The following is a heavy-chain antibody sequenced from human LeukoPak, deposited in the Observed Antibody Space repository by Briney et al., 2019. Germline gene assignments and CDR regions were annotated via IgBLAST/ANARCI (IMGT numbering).Heavy chain of an antibody. CDR2: INHSGST. D-gene: IGHD2-2*01. CDR1: GGSFSGYY. J-gene: IGHJ6*03. Sequence: SETLSLTCAVYGGSFSGYYWSWIRQPPGKGLEWIGEINHSGSTNYNPSLKSRVTISVDTSKNQFSLKLSSVTAADTAVYYCARLPGYCSSTSCYLAGPTYYMDVWGKGTTVTVSS. V-gene: IGHV4-34*01. CDR3: ARLPGYCSSTSCYLAGPTYYMDV.